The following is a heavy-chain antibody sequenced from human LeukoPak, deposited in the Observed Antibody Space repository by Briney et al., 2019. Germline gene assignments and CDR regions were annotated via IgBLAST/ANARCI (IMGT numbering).Heavy chain of an antibody. D-gene: IGHD3-10*01. V-gene: IGHV4-61*02. CDR1: GGSISSGSYY. CDR3: ARDLFGSGPPR. J-gene: IGHJ4*02. Sequence: SSETLSLTCTVSGGSISSGSYYWSWIRQPAEKGLEWIGRIYTSGSTNYNPSLKGRVTISLDTSKNQFSLRLSSVTAADTAVYYCARDLFGSGPPRWGQGTLVTVSS. CDR2: IYTSGST.